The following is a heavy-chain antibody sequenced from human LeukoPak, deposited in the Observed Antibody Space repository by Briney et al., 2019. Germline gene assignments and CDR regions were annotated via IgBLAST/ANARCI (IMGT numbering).Heavy chain of an antibody. Sequence: GGSLRLSCAVSGFTFSSSWMHWVRQAPGKGLEWVSYISSSSSTIYYADSVKGRFTISRENAKNSLYLQMNSLRAEDTAVYYCARGSTYYDSSGQVPFDYWGQGTLVTVSS. CDR2: ISSSSSTI. CDR1: GFTFSSSW. J-gene: IGHJ4*02. D-gene: IGHD3-22*01. CDR3: ARGSTYYDSSGQVPFDY. V-gene: IGHV3-48*01.